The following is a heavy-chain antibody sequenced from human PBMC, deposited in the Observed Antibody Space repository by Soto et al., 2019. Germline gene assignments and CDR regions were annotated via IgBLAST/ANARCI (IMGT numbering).Heavy chain of an antibody. D-gene: IGHD3-3*01. V-gene: IGHV3-15*07. Sequence: EVQLVESGGGLVKPGGSLRLSCAASGFTFRNAWMNWVRQAPRKGLEWVGRIKSKTDGGTTDYAAPVKGRFTISRDDSKNTLYLQMNSLKTEDTAVYYCTTDEYDFWSGLHDYWGQGTLVTVSS. J-gene: IGHJ4*02. CDR3: TTDEYDFWSGLHDY. CDR2: IKSKTDGGTT. CDR1: GFTFRNAW.